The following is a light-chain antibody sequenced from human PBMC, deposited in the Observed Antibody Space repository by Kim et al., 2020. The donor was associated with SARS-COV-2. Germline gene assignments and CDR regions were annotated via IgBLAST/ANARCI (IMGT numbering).Light chain of an antibody. CDR3: QQRNSWPPAVT. CDR2: DAS. V-gene: IGKV3-11*01. CDR1: QNIATY. Sequence: PVERATLSCRPSQNIATYLAWCQQRPGQAPRLLVYDASNRATGVPDRFSGSGSGTDFPLTISSLEPEDFSIYYCQQRNSWPPAVTFGGGTKVDIK. J-gene: IGKJ4*01.